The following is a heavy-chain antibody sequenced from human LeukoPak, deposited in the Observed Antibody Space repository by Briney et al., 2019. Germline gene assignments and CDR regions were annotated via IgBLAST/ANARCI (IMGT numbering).Heavy chain of an antibody. CDR3: ARDSYDSSGYYYYFDY. Sequence: SETLSLTCTVSGGSISSYCWSLIRQPAGKGLEWIGRIYTSGSTNYNPSLKSRVTMSVDTSKNQFSLRLSSVTAADTAVYYCARDSYDSSGYYYYFDYWGQGTLVTVSS. J-gene: IGHJ4*02. D-gene: IGHD3-22*01. V-gene: IGHV4-4*07. CDR1: GGSISSYC. CDR2: IYTSGST.